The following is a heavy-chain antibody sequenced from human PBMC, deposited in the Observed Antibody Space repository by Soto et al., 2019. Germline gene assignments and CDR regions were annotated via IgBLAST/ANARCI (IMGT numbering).Heavy chain of an antibody. J-gene: IGHJ4*02. Sequence: EVQLVESGGGLVQPGGSLRICCAASGFTFSAFWMSWVRQAPGKGLEWVANIKEDGRVKNYVDSVRGRFIISRDNAQNSLCLQMNSLRAEDTAVYYCQRDFQAYWGQGTLVTVSS. CDR2: IKEDGRVK. CDR1: GFTFSAFW. CDR3: QRDFQAY. V-gene: IGHV3-7*01.